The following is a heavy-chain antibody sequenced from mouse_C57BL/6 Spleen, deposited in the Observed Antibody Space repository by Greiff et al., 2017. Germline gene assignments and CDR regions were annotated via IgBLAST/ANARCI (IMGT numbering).Heavy chain of an antibody. D-gene: IGHD2-4*01. CDR3: ARRGPYYDYGRRFFDY. J-gene: IGHJ2*01. CDR2: INPNNGGT. CDR1: GYTFTDYY. V-gene: IGHV1-26*01. Sequence: EVQLQQSGPELVKPGASVKISCKASGYTFTDYYMNWVKQSHGKSLEWIGDINPNNGGTSYNQQFKGKATLTVDKSSSTAYMELRSLTSEDSAVYYCARRGPYYDYGRRFFDYWGQGTTRTVSS.